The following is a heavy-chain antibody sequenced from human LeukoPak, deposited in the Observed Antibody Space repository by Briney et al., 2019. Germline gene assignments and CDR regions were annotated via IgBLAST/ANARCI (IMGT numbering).Heavy chain of an antibody. CDR3: ARQTGAGLFILP. V-gene: IGHV3-7*01. J-gene: IGHJ4*02. Sequence: GGSLRLSCTASGFTFSGAWMTWIRQAPGKGLEWVANIREDGTEKNYVDSVKGRFTISRDNAKNSLFLQMSNLRDDDTAVYYCARQTGAGLFILPGGQGTLVTVSS. CDR2: IREDGTEK. CDR1: GFTFSGAW. D-gene: IGHD3/OR15-3a*01.